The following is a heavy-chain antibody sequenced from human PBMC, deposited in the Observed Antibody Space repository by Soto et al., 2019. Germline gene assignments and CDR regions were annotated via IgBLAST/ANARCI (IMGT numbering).Heavy chain of an antibody. J-gene: IGHJ3*02. CDR1: GFTFSSYD. CDR3: ARAAVTTNFGAFDI. D-gene: IGHD4-17*01. CDR2: IGTAGDT. V-gene: IGHV3-13*01. Sequence: EVQLVESGGGLVQPGGSLRLSCAASGFTFSSYDMHWVRQATGKGLEWVSAIGTAGDTYYPGSVKGRFTISRENAKNSLYLQMNSLRAGDTAVYYCARAAVTTNFGAFDIWGQGTMVTVS.